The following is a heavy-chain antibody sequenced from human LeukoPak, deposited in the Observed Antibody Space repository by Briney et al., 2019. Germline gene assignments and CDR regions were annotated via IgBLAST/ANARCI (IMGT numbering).Heavy chain of an antibody. D-gene: IGHD4-23*01. J-gene: IGHJ4*02. Sequence: PSGGPLRLSCAASVFDFDDYMMHWVRQVPGKGLEWVSLISWDGGTTNYADSVKGRFTISRDNSKNSLYFLMNDLTAEDTAFYYCARGGYGGVFDYWGQGTLITVSS. CDR2: ISWDGGTT. CDR3: ARGGYGGVFDY. V-gene: IGHV3-43D*04. CDR1: VFDFDDYM.